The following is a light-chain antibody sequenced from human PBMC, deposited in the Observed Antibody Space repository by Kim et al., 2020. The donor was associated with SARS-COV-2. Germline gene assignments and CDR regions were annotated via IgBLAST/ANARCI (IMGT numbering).Light chain of an antibody. CDR3: SAYTSISTLV. Sequence: GQSITISCTGTSSDIGGYNYVSWYQQHPGKAPKLLIYDVSTRPSGVSTRFSGSRSGNTASLTISGLQPEDEADYYCSAYTSISTLVFGGGTQLTVL. CDR2: DVS. J-gene: IGLJ3*02. CDR1: SSDIGGYNY. V-gene: IGLV2-14*03.